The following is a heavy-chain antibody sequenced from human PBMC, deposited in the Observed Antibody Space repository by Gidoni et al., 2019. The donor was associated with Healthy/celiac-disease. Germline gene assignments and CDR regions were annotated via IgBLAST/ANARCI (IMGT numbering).Heavy chain of an antibody. J-gene: IGHJ4*02. V-gene: IGHV3-30*18. CDR2: ISYDGSNK. Sequence: QVQLVESGGGVVQPGRSLRLSCAASGFTLSSYGMHWVRPVTGKGLGGVAVISYDGSNKYYADSVKGRFTISRDNSKNTLYLQMNSLRAEDTAVYYWAKDRYRSGKVGSRGMALDYWGQGTLVTVSS. CDR3: AKDRYRSGKVGSRGMALDY. CDR1: GFTLSSYG. D-gene: IGHD1-26*01.